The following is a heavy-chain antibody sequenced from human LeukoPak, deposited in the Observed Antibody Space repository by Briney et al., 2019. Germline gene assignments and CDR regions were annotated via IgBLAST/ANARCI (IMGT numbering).Heavy chain of an antibody. J-gene: IGHJ4*02. CDR1: GFTFSSYW. CDR3: ARDRPYYYFDY. V-gene: IGHV3-7*04. Sequence: GGSLRLSCAASGFTFSSYWMSWVRQAPGKGLEWVANIKQDGSDKFYVDSVKGRFTISRDNAKNSLYLQMNSLRAEDTAVYYCARDRPYYYFDYWGQGTLVTVSS. D-gene: IGHD1-26*01. CDR2: IKQDGSDK.